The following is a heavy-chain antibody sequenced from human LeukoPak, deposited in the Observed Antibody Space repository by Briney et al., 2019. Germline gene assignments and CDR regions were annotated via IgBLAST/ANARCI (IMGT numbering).Heavy chain of an antibody. Sequence: PSETLSLTCTVSNGSISSSAYYWGWVRQSPGKGLQWIGSVYFSGITYYNESLKSRLTISVDKSKNQFSLKLSSVTAADTAVYYCARGTGRYYYDSSGYPNWFDPWGQGTLVTVSS. J-gene: IGHJ5*02. CDR3: ARGTGRYYYDSSGYPNWFDP. CDR2: VYFSGIT. D-gene: IGHD3-22*01. CDR1: NGSISSSAYY. V-gene: IGHV4-39*07.